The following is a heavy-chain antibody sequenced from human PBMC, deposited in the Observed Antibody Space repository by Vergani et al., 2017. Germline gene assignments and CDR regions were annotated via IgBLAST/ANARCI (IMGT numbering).Heavy chain of an antibody. Sequence: QVQLQESGPGLVKPSGTLSLTCTVSGGSISSYYWSWIRQPPGKGLEWIGYIYYSGSTNYNPSLKSRVTISVDTSKNQFSLKLSSVTAADTAVYYCARWLQERGFDHWGQGTLVTVSS. CDR3: ARWLQERGFDH. CDR1: GGSISSYY. D-gene: IGHD5-24*01. J-gene: IGHJ5*02. CDR2: IYYSGST. V-gene: IGHV4-59*08.